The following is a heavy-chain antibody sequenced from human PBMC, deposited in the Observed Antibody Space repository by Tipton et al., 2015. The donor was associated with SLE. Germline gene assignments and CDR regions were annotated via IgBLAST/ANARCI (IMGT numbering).Heavy chain of an antibody. CDR1: GGSLSGYY. CDR2: INHSGST. D-gene: IGHD5-18*01. J-gene: IGHJ4*02. CDR3: ARAWIQLWSDFDY. V-gene: IGHV4-34*01. Sequence: TLSLTCAVYGGSLSGYYWSWIRQPPGKGLEWIGEINHSGSTNYNPSLKSRVTISVDTSKNQFSLKLNSVTAADTAVYYCARAWIQLWSDFDYWGQGTLVTVSS.